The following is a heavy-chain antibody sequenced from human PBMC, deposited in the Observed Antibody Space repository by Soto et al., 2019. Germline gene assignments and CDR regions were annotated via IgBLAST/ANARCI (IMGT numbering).Heavy chain of an antibody. CDR3: ARDPAREGVLRFGEWSTGYYGMDV. J-gene: IGHJ6*02. Sequence: QVQLQESGPGLVKPSETLSLTCTVSGGSVSSGSYYWSWIRQPPGKGLEWIGYIYYSGSTNYNPSLKSRVSISVDTSKHQFSLQLSSVTAADTAVYYCARDPAREGVLRFGEWSTGYYGMDVWGQGTTVTVSS. V-gene: IGHV4-61*01. D-gene: IGHD3-3*01. CDR1: GGSVSSGSYY. CDR2: IYYSGST.